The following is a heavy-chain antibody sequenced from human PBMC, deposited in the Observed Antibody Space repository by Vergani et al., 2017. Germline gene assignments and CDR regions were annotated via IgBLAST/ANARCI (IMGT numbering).Heavy chain of an antibody. CDR2: INHSGST. D-gene: IGHD3-10*01. J-gene: IGHJ4*02. CDR1: GGSFSGYY. V-gene: IGHV4-34*01. Sequence: QVQLQQWGAGLLKPSETLSLTCAVYGGSFSGYYWSWIRQPPGKGLEWIGEINHSGSTNYNPSLKSRVTISVDTSKNQLSLKLSSVTAADTAVYYCARRRYYYGSGSYYFDYWGQGTLVTVSA. CDR3: ARRRYYYGSGSYYFDY.